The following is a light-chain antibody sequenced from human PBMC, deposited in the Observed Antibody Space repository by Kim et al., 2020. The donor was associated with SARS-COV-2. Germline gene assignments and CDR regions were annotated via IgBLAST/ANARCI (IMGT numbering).Light chain of an antibody. CDR2: AAS. Sequence: DIQMTQSPSSLSASVGDRVTITCRASQGISIYLAWYQQKPGKVPHLLIYAASTLQKGVPSRFSGSGSGTDFTLTISSLQPEDVATYYCLKYNSAPWTFGQGTKMYIK. J-gene: IGKJ1*01. V-gene: IGKV1-27*01. CDR1: QGISIY. CDR3: LKYNSAPWT.